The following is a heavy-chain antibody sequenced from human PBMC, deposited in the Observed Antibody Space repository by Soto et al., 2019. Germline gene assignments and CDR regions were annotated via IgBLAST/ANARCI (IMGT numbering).Heavy chain of an antibody. CDR2: ISGSGGST. CDR1: GFTFSSYA. Sequence: LRLSCAASGFTFSSYAMSWVRQAPGKGLEWVSAISGSGGSTYYADSVKGRFTISRDNSKNTLYLQMNSLRAEDTAVYYCAKDMGQQLDLTDYYYYYYGMDVWGQGTTVTVSS. CDR3: AKDMGQQLDLTDYYYYYYGMDV. D-gene: IGHD6-13*01. V-gene: IGHV3-23*01. J-gene: IGHJ6*02.